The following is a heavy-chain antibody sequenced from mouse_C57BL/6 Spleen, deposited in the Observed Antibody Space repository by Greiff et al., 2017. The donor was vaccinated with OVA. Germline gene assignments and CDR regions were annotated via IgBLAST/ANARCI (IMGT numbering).Heavy chain of an antibody. V-gene: IGHV1-64*01. J-gene: IGHJ2*01. Sequence: VQLQQPGAELVKPGASVKLSCKASGYTFTSYWMHWVKQRPGQGLEWIGMIHPNSGSTNYNEKFKSKATLTVDKSSSTAYMQLSSLTSEDSAVNYWARDYGSSGWDYWGQGTTLTVAS. D-gene: IGHD1-1*01. CDR3: ARDYGSSGWDY. CDR1: GYTFTSYW. CDR2: IHPNSGST.